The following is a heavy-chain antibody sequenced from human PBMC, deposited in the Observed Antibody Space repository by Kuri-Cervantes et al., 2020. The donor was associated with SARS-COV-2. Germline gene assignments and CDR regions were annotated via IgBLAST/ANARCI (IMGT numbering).Heavy chain of an antibody. V-gene: IGHV1-2*02. Sequence: ASVKVSCKASGYTFTGYYMHWVRQAPGQGLEWMGWINPNSGGTNYAQKFLGRVTMTRDTSISTVYMELSSLRSEDTAVLYCAGGEAGRGWFDPWGQGTLVTVSS. CDR2: INPNSGGT. CDR3: AGGEAGRGWFDP. J-gene: IGHJ5*02. D-gene: IGHD1-1*01. CDR1: GYTFTGYY.